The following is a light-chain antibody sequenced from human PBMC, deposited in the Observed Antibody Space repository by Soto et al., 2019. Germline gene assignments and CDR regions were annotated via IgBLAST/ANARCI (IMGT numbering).Light chain of an antibody. CDR3: ETRDSNFFAV. CDR1: SGHSSYI. J-gene: IGLJ7*01. CDR2: LEGSGSY. V-gene: IGLV4-60*03. Sequence: QPVLTQSSSASASLGSSVKLTCTLSSGHSSYIIAWHQQQPGKAPRYLMKLEGSGSYNKGSGVPDRFSGSSSGADRYLTISNLQSEDEADYYCETRDSNFFAVFGGGTQLTVL.